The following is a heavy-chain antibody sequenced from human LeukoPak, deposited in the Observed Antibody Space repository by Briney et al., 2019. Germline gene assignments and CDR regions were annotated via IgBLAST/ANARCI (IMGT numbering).Heavy chain of an antibody. J-gene: IGHJ6*02. Sequence: ASVKVSCKASGYTFTSYGISWVRQAPGQGLEWMGWISAYNGNTNYAQKLQGRVTMTTDTSTSTAYMELRSLRSDDTAVYYCARDRRLVVPAANYYYGMDVWGQGTTVTVSS. V-gene: IGHV1-18*01. D-gene: IGHD2-2*01. CDR1: GYTFTSYG. CDR3: ARDRRLVVPAANYYYGMDV. CDR2: ISAYNGNT.